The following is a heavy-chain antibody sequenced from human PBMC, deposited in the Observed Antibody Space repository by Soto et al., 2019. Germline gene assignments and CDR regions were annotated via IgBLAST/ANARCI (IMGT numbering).Heavy chain of an antibody. Sequence: PGGSLRLSCAASGFTFSSYAMSWVRQAPGKGLEWVSAISGSGGSTYYADSVKGRFTISRDNSKNTLYLRMNSLRAEDTAVYYCGTDQGIAGGGTPGRRGMCMDVWGQGTTVTVS. CDR3: GTDQGIAGGGTPGRRGMCMDV. CDR2: ISGSGGST. D-gene: IGHD6-13*01. J-gene: IGHJ6*02. CDR1: GFTFSSYA. V-gene: IGHV3-23*01.